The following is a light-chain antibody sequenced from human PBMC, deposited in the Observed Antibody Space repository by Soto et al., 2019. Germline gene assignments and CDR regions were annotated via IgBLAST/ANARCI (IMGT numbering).Light chain of an antibody. Sequence: QSVLTQPPSVSGAPGQRVTISCTGSSSNIGAGYDVHWYQQLPGTAPKVLIYGNSNRPSGVPDRFSGSKSGTSASLAITGLQAEDESDYYCSSFATSGTTVIFGGGTKVTVL. J-gene: IGLJ2*01. CDR3: SSFATSGTTVI. V-gene: IGLV1-40*01. CDR1: SSNIGAGYD. CDR2: GNS.